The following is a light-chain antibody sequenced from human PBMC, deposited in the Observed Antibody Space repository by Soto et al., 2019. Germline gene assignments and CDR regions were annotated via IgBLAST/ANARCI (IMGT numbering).Light chain of an antibody. V-gene: IGKV3-15*01. CDR1: QTISSN. J-gene: IGKJ4*01. CDR2: GAS. Sequence: EVVMTQSPATLSVSPGERATLSCRANQTISSNLAWYQQKPGQAPRLLIYGASTRATGIPARFSGSGSGTEFTLTISSLQSEDFTVYYCQHYNNWVGTFGGGTKVEFK. CDR3: QHYNNWVGT.